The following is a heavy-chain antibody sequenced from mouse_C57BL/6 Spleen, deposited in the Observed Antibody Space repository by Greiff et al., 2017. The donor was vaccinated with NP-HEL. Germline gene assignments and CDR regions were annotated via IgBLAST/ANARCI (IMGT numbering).Heavy chain of an antibody. Sequence: DVMLVESGGGLVKPGGSLKLSCAASGFTFSDYGMHWVRQAPEKGLEWVAYISSGSSTIYYADTVKGRFTISRDNAKNTLFLQMTSLRSEDTAMYYCARQGIYYSNYEGYFDVWGTGTTVTVSS. CDR2: ISSGSSTI. CDR1: GFTFSDYG. J-gene: IGHJ1*03. CDR3: ARQGIYYSNYEGYFDV. V-gene: IGHV5-17*01. D-gene: IGHD2-5*01.